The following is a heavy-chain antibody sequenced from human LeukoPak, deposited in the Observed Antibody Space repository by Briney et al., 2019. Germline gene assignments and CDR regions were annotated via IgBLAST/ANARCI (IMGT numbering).Heavy chain of an antibody. CDR2: ISGSGGST. CDR3: AKVDYDSSGYYPYSHH. J-gene: IGHJ1*01. Sequence: GGSLRLSCAASGFTFSSYAMSWVRQAPGKGLEWVSAISGSGGSTYYADSVKGRFTISRDNSKNTLYLQMNSLRAEDTAVYYCAKVDYDSSGYYPYSHHWGQGTLVTVSS. CDR1: GFTFSSYA. V-gene: IGHV3-23*01. D-gene: IGHD3-22*01.